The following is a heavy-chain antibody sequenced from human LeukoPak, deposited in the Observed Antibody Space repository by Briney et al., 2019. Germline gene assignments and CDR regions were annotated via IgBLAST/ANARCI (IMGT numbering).Heavy chain of an antibody. CDR1: GFTFSSYW. CDR2: IWYDGSNK. CDR3: AREGRWLRLLGDY. Sequence: GGSLRLSCAASGFTFSSYWMGWVRRAPGKGLEWVAVIWYDGSNKYYADSVKGRFTISRDNSKNTVFLQMNSLRDEDTATYYCAREGRWLRLLGDYWGQGTLVTVSS. D-gene: IGHD5-12*01. J-gene: IGHJ4*02. V-gene: IGHV3-33*08.